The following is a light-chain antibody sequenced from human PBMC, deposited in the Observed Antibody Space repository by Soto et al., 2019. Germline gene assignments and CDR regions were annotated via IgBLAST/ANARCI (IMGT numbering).Light chain of an antibody. V-gene: IGLV2-8*01. CDR3: KSYAGSNTYV. CDR1: KIDIGVYDF. CDR2: EVV. Sequence: QPALTQPPSASGSPGQSVTISCTGTKIDIGVYDFVSWYQHHPGKAPRLIIYEVVQRPSGVPDRFSGSKSGNTASLTVSGLQAADEADYFCKSYAGSNTYVFGSGTKV. J-gene: IGLJ1*01.